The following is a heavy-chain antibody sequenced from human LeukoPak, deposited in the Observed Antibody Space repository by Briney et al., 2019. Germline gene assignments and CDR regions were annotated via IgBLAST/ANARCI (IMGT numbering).Heavy chain of an antibody. J-gene: IGHJ3*02. D-gene: IGHD1-26*01. CDR3: ARGGRWELPRPYAFDI. CDR2: ISTYNGHT. Sequence: ASVRVSCKASGYTFTSYGISWLRQAPGQGLEWMGWISTYNGHTNYAQKLQGRVTMTTDTSTSTAYMELRNLRSDDTAVYYCARGGRWELPRPYAFDIWGQGTMVTVSS. CDR1: GYTFTSYG. V-gene: IGHV1-18*01.